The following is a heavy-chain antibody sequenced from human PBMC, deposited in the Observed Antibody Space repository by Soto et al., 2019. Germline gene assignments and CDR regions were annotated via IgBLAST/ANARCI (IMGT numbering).Heavy chain of an antibody. CDR2: ISGSGGST. CDR1: GFTFSSYS. V-gene: IGHV3-23*01. J-gene: IGHJ3*02. CDR3: AKDSGTQDAFDI. Sequence: GGSLGLSCAASGFTFSSYSMSWVRQAPGKGLEWVSAISGSGGSTYYADSVKGRFTISRDNSKNTLYLQMNSLRAEDTAVYYCAKDSGTQDAFDIWGQGTMVTVSS.